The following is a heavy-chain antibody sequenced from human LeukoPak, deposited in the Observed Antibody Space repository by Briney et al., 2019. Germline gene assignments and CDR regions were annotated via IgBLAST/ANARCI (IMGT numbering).Heavy chain of an antibody. CDR3: ARAQPWRQLPHNWFDP. D-gene: IGHD2-15*01. CDR2: IIPIFGTA. CDR1: GGTFSSYA. J-gene: IGHJ5*02. Sequence: GASVKVSCKASGGTFSSYAISWVRQAPGQGLEWMGGIIPIFGTANYAQKFQGRVTITADESTSTAYMELSSLRSEDTAVYYCARAQPWRQLPHNWFDPWGQGTLVTVSS. V-gene: IGHV1-69*13.